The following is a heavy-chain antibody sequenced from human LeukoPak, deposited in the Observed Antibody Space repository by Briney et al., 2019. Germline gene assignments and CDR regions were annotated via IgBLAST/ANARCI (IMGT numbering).Heavy chain of an antibody. J-gene: IGHJ4*02. V-gene: IGHV4-39*01. CDR3: ARQGSYCSGGSCYYYFDY. CDR2: IYYSGST. CDR1: GGSISSSSYY. D-gene: IGHD2-15*01. Sequence: SETLSLTCTVSGGSISSSSYYWGWIRQPPGKGLEWIGSIYYSGSTYYNPSLKSRVTTSVDTSKNQFSLKLSSVTAADTAVYYCARQGSYCSGGSCYYYFDYWGQGTLVTVSS.